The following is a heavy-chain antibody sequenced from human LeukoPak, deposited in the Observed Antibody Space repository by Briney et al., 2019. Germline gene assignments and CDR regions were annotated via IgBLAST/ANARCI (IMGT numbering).Heavy chain of an antibody. J-gene: IGHJ4*02. CDR2: ISSSGTTI. Sequence: GGSLRLSCAASGFTFSSYEMNWVRQAPGKGLEWVSYISSSGTTIYYADSVKGRFTISRDNAKNSLYLQMNSLRAEDTAVYYCARDASFGGRGNDYWGQGTLVTVSS. D-gene: IGHD3-16*01. CDR3: ARDASFGGRGNDY. V-gene: IGHV3-48*03. CDR1: GFTFSSYE.